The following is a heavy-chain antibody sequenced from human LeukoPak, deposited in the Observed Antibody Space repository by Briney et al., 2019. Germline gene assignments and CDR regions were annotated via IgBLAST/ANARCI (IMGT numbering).Heavy chain of an antibody. CDR3: ARPRGLTTVTTGTGYFDL. J-gene: IGHJ2*01. CDR2: IYYSGST. Sequence: SETLSLTCTVSGGSISSSSYYWGWIRQPPGKGLEWIGSIYYSGSTYYNPSLKSRVTISVDTSKNQFSLKLSSVTAADTAVYYCARPRGLTTVTTGTGYFDLWGRGTLVTVSS. V-gene: IGHV4-39*01. CDR1: GGSISSSSYY. D-gene: IGHD4-17*01.